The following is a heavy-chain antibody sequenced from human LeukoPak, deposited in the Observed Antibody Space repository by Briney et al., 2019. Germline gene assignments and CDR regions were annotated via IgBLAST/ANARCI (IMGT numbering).Heavy chain of an antibody. CDR1: GFIFSTFR. CDR2: IKNDGSST. V-gene: IGHV3-74*01. CDR3: ARDLKGPLDV. Sequence: GGSLRLSCAASGFIFSTFRMHWVRQAPGKGLVWVSHIKNDGSSTSYAGSVKGRFTISRDNAKNTLYLQMNNLRAEDTAVYYCARDLKGPLDVWGQGTTVTVSS. J-gene: IGHJ6*02.